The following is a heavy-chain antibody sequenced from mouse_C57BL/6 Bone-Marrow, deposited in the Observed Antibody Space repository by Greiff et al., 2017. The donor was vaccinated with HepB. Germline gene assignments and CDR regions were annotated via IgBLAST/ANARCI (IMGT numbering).Heavy chain of an antibody. CDR1: GYTFTNYW. D-gene: IGHD1-1*01. CDR3: ARREVTTVVAYYFDY. V-gene: IGHV1-63*01. CDR2: IYPGGGYT. Sequence: QVQLQQSGAELVRPGTSVKMSCKASGYTFTNYWIGWAKQRPGHGLEWIGDIYPGGGYTNYNEKFKGKATLTADKSSSTAYMQFSSLTSEDSAIYYCARREVTTVVAYYFDYRGQGTTLTVSS. J-gene: IGHJ2*01.